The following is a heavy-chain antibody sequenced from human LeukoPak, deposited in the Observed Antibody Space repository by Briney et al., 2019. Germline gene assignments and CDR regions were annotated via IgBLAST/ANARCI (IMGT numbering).Heavy chain of an antibody. Sequence: PWGSLRLSCAASGFTFSSYGMHWVRQAPGKGLEWVAVISYDGSNKYYADSVKGRFTISRDNSKNTLYLQMNSLRAEDTAVYYCAKVAGYGDEYYFDYWGQGTLVTVSS. CDR3: AKVAGYGDEYYFDY. J-gene: IGHJ4*02. D-gene: IGHD4-17*01. V-gene: IGHV3-30*18. CDR1: GFTFSSYG. CDR2: ISYDGSNK.